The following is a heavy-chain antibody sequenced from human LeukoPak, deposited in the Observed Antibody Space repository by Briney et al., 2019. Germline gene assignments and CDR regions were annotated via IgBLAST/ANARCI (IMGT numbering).Heavy chain of an antibody. V-gene: IGHV4-59*05. CDR1: GVSIRSNY. CDR2: IYYSGST. Sequence: PSETLSLTCTVSGVSIRSNYWSWIRQPPGKGLEWIGSIYYSGSTYYNPSLKSRVTISVDTSKNQFSLNLSSVTAADTAVYYCTAGRSDYFDFWGQGTLVTVSS. D-gene: IGHD6-25*01. CDR3: TAGRSDYFDF. J-gene: IGHJ4*02.